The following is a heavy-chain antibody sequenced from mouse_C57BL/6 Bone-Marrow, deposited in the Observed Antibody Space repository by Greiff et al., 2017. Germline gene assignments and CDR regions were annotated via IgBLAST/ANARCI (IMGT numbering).Heavy chain of an antibody. J-gene: IGHJ1*03. D-gene: IGHD2-3*01. Sequence: VQLQQPGAELVKPGASVKLSCKASGYTFTSYWMQWVKQRPGQGLEWIGEIDPSDSYTTYTQKFKGKATLTVDTSSSTAYMQLSSLTSEDYAVYYCARRDGYPWYFDVWGTGTTVTVSS. CDR3: ARRDGYPWYFDV. CDR1: GYTFTSYW. V-gene: IGHV1-50*01. CDR2: IDPSDSYT.